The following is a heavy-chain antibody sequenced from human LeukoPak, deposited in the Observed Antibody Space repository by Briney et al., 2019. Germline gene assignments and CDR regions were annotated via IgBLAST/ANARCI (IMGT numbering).Heavy chain of an antibody. CDR3: ARGNYYYDSSGYRRDLDY. CDR1: GYTFTGYY. D-gene: IGHD3-22*01. V-gene: IGHV1-2*02. CDR2: INPNSGGT. Sequence: ASVKVSCKASGYTFTGYYMHWVRQAPGQGLEWMGWINPNSGGTNYAQKFQGRVTMTRDTSISTAYMELSRLRSDDTAVYYCARGNYYYDSSGYRRDLDYWGQGTLVTVSS. J-gene: IGHJ4*02.